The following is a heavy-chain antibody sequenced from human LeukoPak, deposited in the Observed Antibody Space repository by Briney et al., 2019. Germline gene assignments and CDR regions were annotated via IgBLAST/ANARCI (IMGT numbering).Heavy chain of an antibody. Sequence: PGGSLRLSCAASGFPFSSFWMHWVRQSPGKGLVWVPRIKGDGNDITYADSVRGRFSISRDNAKNTLYLQMNSLRAEDTAVYYCTCDRVYYSLDLWGQGATVTVS. V-gene: IGHV3-74*01. J-gene: IGHJ6*02. CDR2: IKGDGNDI. CDR1: GFPFSSFW. CDR3: TCDRVYYSLDL.